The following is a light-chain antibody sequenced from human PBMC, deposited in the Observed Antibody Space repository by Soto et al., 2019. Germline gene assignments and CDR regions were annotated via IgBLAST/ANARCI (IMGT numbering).Light chain of an antibody. J-gene: IGLJ2*01. CDR2: SSN. CDR3: AAWDDSLNGVV. V-gene: IGLV1-44*01. Sequence: QSVLTQPPSASGTPGXXVTISCSXXXXNIGSNSVNWYQQLPGTAPKLLMYSSNQRPSGVPDRFSGSKSGTSASLAISGLQSEDEADYYCAAWDDSLNGVVFGGGTKLTVL. CDR1: XXNIGSNS.